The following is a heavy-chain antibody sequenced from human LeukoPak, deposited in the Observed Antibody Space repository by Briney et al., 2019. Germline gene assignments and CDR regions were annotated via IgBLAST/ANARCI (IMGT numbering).Heavy chain of an antibody. CDR1: GFTFNNYA. D-gene: IGHD3/OR15-3a*01. Sequence: GGSLRLSRAASGFTFNNYAIPWVGQGPGKRLVWVSTISSFGGSTFYADSVKGRFTISRYNSGNTLYLQMNNLRADDTATYYCAKSSLGTGLHWHSAFDYWGKGIRVTVSS. V-gene: IGHV3-23*01. CDR3: AKSSLGTGLHWHSAFDY. CDR2: ISSFGGST. J-gene: IGHJ4*03.